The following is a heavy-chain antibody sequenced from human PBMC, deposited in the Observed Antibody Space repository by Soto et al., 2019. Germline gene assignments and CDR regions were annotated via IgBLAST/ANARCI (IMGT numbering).Heavy chain of an antibody. J-gene: IGHJ5*02. CDR1: GFTFSHYG. Sequence: QVQLVESGGDVVQPGKSLTLSCAASGFTFSHYGMNWVRQSPDKGLEWGALIWYDGSKKYYADSVKGRFTISRDNSGSLLYLQMSNLRANDTAVYYCTRWGGTSTSVRFAPWGQGTLVTVSS. CDR3: TRWGGTSTSVRFAP. V-gene: IGHV3-33*01. CDR2: IWYDGSKK. D-gene: IGHD2-2*01.